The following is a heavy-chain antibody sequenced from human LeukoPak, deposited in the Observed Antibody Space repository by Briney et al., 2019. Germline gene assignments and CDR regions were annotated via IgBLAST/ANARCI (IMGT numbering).Heavy chain of an antibody. Sequence: GGSLRLSCAASGFTFSTYWMHWVRQAPGEGLVWVSRINSDASSTYYADSVKGRFTISRDNAKNTLYLQMNSLRVEDTAVYYCAKGMTATSARFDFWGQGTLVTVSS. V-gene: IGHV3-74*01. CDR3: AKGMTATSARFDF. J-gene: IGHJ4*02. CDR2: INSDASST. CDR1: GFTFSTYW.